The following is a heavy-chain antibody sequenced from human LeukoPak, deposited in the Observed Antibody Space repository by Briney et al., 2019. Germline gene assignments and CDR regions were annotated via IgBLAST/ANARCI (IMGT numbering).Heavy chain of an antibody. CDR1: GFSFSSYW. V-gene: IGHV3-74*01. D-gene: IGHD1-26*01. J-gene: IGHJ4*02. CDR2: INSDGSST. Sequence: GGSLRLSCAASGFSFSSYWMHWVRHAPGKGLVWVSRINSDGSSTSYADSVKGRFTISRDNAKNTLYLQMDSLRAEDTAMYYCARGTGSYYSLGYWGQGTLVTVSS. CDR3: ARGTGSYYSLGY.